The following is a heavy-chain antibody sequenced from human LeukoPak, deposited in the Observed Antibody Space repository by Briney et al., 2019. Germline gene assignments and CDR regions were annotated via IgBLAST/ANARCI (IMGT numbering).Heavy chain of an antibody. CDR3: TAGTGRSDFDY. CDR2: IKRKGDDGTI. J-gene: IGHJ4*02. Sequence: GGSLRLSCAASGFTISNAWMSWVRQAPGRGLEWVGRIKRKGDDGTIDYAAPVKGRLSISRDDSKNTLYLQMNSLKSEDTAVYYCTAGTGRSDFDYWGQATLVTVSS. V-gene: IGHV3-15*01. D-gene: IGHD3/OR15-3a*01. CDR1: GFTISNAW.